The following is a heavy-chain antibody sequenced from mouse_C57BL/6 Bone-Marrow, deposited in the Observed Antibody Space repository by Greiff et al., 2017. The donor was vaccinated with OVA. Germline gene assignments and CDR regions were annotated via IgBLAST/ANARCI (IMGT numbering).Heavy chain of an antibody. D-gene: IGHD2-5*01. J-gene: IGHJ4*01. V-gene: IGHV1-7*01. CDR2: INPSSGYT. Sequence: VQGVESGAELAKPGASVKLSCKASGYTFTSYWMHWVKQRPGQGLEWIGYINPSSGYTKYNQKFKDKATLTADKSSSTAYMQLSSLTYEDSAVYYCAHSNYRDYYAMDYWGQGTSVTVSS. CDR1: GYTFTSYW. CDR3: AHSNYRDYYAMDY.